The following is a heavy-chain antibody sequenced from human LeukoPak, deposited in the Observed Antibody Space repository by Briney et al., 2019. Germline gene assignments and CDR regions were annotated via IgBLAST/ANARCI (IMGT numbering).Heavy chain of an antibody. V-gene: IGHV4-59*08. J-gene: IGHJ4*02. Sequence: PSETLSLTCTVSGGSISSYYWSWIRQPPGKGLEWIGYIYYSGSTNYNPSLKSRVTISVDTSKNQFSLKLRFVTAADTAVYYCARLYGYFDYWGQGILVTVSS. CDR2: IYYSGST. CDR1: GGSISSYY. D-gene: IGHD3-16*01. CDR3: ARLYGYFDY.